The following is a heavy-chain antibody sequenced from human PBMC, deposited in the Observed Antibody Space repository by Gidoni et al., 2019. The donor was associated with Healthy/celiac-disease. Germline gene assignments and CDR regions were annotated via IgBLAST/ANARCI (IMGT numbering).Heavy chain of an antibody. Sequence: EVQLLESGGGLVQPGGSLRLSCAASGFTFRSYAMSWVRQAPGKGLEWVSGISGSGGNAYYADFVKGRFTISRDNSKNTLYLQMNSLRAEDTAVYYCAKNGTTVTTRGLDYWGQGTLVTVSS. J-gene: IGHJ4*02. CDR1: GFTFRSYA. V-gene: IGHV3-23*01. D-gene: IGHD4-17*01. CDR3: AKNGTTVTTRGLDY. CDR2: ISGSGGNA.